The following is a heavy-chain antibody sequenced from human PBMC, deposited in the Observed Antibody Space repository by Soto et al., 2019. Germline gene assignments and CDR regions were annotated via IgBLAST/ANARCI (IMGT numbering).Heavy chain of an antibody. D-gene: IGHD6-19*01. J-gene: IGHJ4*02. Sequence: PSVKVSCKASGYPFSSYFMHWVRQAPGQGLEWMGVINPSGTTSYTQKFQGRVTMTRDTSTTTVYMELSSLRSEDTAVYFCATEVAAVHYWGQGTLVTVSS. CDR3: ATEVAAVHY. V-gene: IGHV1-46*01. CDR1: GYPFSSYF. CDR2: INPSGTT.